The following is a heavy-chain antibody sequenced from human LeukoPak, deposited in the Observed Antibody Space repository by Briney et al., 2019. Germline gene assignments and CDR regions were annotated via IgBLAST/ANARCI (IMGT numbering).Heavy chain of an antibody. J-gene: IGHJ4*02. V-gene: IGHV3-30*18. Sequence: PGGSLRLSCAVSGFTFSTYGMHWVRQAPGKGLEWVAVISYDGSNKYYADSVKGRFTISRDNSKNTLYLQMNSLRDEDTAVYYCAKAETLWLAPKYWGQGTLVTVSS. CDR1: GFTFSTYG. CDR3: AKAETLWLAPKY. D-gene: IGHD6-19*01. CDR2: ISYDGSNK.